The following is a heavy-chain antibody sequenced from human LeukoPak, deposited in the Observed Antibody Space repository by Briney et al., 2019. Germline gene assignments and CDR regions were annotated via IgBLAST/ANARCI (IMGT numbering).Heavy chain of an antibody. D-gene: IGHD6-6*01. V-gene: IGHV3-9*01. Sequence: GGSLRLSCAASGFIFDDYAMHWVRQAPGKGLEWVSGISWSSGSIGYADSVKGRFTISRDNSKNTLYLQMNSLRAEDTAVYYCAKHSTSSEAPEFDPWGQGTLVTVSS. CDR2: ISWSSGSI. J-gene: IGHJ5*02. CDR1: GFIFDDYA. CDR3: AKHSTSSEAPEFDP.